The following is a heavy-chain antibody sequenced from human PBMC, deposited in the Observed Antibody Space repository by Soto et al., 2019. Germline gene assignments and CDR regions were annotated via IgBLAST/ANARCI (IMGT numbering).Heavy chain of an antibody. CDR1: GGTFSSFA. Sequence: VQVVQSGAEVKKPGSSVKVSCKASGGTFSSFAFTWVRQAPGQGLEWMGGVIPLFGPPTYSQNFQGRVTITAVATTGTVYRELSSLTSDDTVLYFCATDLVGSAGPYYFAWWGQGTLVTVSS. J-gene: IGHJ4*02. D-gene: IGHD3-10*01. CDR3: ATDLVGSAGPYYFAW. V-gene: IGHV1-69*12. CDR2: VIPLFGPP.